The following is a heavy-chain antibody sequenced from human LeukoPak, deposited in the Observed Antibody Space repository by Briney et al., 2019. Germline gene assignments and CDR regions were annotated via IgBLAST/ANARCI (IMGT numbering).Heavy chain of an antibody. J-gene: IGHJ4*02. Sequence: GGSLRLSCAASGFTFSSYAMHWVRQAPGKGLEWVAVISYDGSNKYYADSVKGRFTISRDNSKNTLYLQMNSLRAEDTAVYYCARDPYREVTAILDYWGQGTLVTVSS. V-gene: IGHV3-30*04. CDR3: ARDPYREVTAILDY. CDR1: GFTFSSYA. CDR2: ISYDGSNK. D-gene: IGHD2-21*02.